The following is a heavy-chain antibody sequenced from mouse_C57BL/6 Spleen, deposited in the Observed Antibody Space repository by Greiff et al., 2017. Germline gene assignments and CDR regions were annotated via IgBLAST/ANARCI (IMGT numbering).Heavy chain of an antibody. CDR1: GFTFSDYG. V-gene: IGHV5-15*01. Sequence: EVQLVESGGGLVQPGGSLKLSCAASGFTFSDYGMAWVRQAPRKGPEWVAFISNLAYSIYYADTVTGRFTISRENAKNTLYLEMSSLRSEDTAMYYCARVGCYAMDYWGQGTSVTVSS. J-gene: IGHJ4*01. CDR2: ISNLAYSI. CDR3: ARVGCYAMDY.